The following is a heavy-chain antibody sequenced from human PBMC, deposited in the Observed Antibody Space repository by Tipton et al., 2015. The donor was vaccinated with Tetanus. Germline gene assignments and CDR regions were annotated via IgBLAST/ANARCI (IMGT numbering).Heavy chain of an antibody. J-gene: IGHJ3*01. CDR2: ISDNGGIT. Sequence: RSLRLSCAASGFTFSSYAIQWVRQAPGKGLEWVAVISDNGGITFYGDSVKGRFTISRDNSKNTLFLQMSSLGADDTAVYYCAKRDNNDYYTGRDVFDVWGQGTMVTVSS. D-gene: IGHD3-3*01. CDR1: GFTFSSYA. CDR3: AKRDNNDYYTGRDVFDV. V-gene: IGHV3-30-3*01.